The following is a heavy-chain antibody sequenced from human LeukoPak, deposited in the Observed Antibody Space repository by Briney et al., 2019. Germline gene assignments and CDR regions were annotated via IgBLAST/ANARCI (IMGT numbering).Heavy chain of an antibody. D-gene: IGHD2-21*02. V-gene: IGHV3-15*01. CDR3: TTDLGGLSDKDY. J-gene: IGHJ4*02. CDR1: GFTFSNAW. Sequence: PGGSLRLSCAASGFTFSNAWMSWVRHAPGKGLESVGRIKSKTDGGTTDYAAPVKGRFTISRDDSKNTLYLQMNSLKTEDTAVYYCTTDLGGLSDKDYWGQGTLVTVSS. CDR2: IKSKTDGGTT.